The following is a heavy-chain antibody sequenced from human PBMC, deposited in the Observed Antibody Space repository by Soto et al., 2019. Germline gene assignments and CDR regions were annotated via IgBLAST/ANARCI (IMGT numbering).Heavy chain of an antibody. CDR1: GFTFSSYW. J-gene: IGHJ4*02. CDR3: ARDRARAFHYDSSGYGY. D-gene: IGHD3-22*01. CDR2: IKQDGSDK. V-gene: IGHV3-7*03. Sequence: GGSLRLSCAASGFTFSSYWMSWVRQAPGKGLEWVANIKQDGSDKYYVDSVKGRFTISRDNAKNSLYLQMNSLRAEDTAVYYCARDRARAFHYDSSGYGYWGQGTLVTVSS.